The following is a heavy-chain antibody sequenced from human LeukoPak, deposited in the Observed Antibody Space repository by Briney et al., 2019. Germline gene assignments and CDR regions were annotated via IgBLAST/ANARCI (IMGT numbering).Heavy chain of an antibody. V-gene: IGHV3-21*04. CDR3: ARGAVVAALRGYRFDP. D-gene: IGHD2-15*01. CDR1: GFTFSSYS. Sequence: GGSLRLSCAASGFTFSSYSMNWVRQAPGKGLEWVSSISSSSSYIYYADSVKGRFTISRDNAKNSLYLQMNSLRAEDTAVYYCARGAVVAALRGYRFDPWGQGTLVTVSS. CDR2: ISSSSSYI. J-gene: IGHJ5*02.